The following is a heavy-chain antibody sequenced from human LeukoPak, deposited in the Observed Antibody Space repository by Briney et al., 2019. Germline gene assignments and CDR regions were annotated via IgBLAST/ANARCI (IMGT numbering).Heavy chain of an antibody. J-gene: IGHJ3*02. CDR2: INHSGST. CDR3: ARGGGDAFDI. Sequence: SETLSLTCAAYGGSFSGYYWSWIRQPPGKGLEWIGEINHSGSTNYNPSLKSRVTISVDTSKNQFSLKLSSVTAADTAVYYCARGGGDAFDIWGQGTMVTVSS. CDR1: GGSFSGYY. V-gene: IGHV4-34*01. D-gene: IGHD2-15*01.